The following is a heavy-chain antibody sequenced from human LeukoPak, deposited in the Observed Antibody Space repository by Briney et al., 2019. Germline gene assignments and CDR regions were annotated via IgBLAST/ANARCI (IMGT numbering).Heavy chain of an antibody. CDR1: GFTFSSYA. CDR2: ISGSGGST. CDR3: AKSRRWELQGGYFDY. Sequence: PGGSLRLSCAASGFTFSSYAMSWVRQAPGKGLEWVSAISGSGGSTYYADSVKGRFTISRDNSKNTLYLQMNSLRAEDTAVYYCAKSRRWELQGGYFDYWGQGTLVTVSS. D-gene: IGHD1-26*01. V-gene: IGHV3-23*01. J-gene: IGHJ4*02.